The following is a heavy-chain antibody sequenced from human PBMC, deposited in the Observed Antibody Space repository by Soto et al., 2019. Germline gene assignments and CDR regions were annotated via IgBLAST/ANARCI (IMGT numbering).Heavy chain of an antibody. CDR3: ARGYDFWSGYYPKAYYYYYMDV. D-gene: IGHD3-3*01. V-gene: IGHV1-8*01. CDR2: MNPNSGNT. CDR1: GYTFTSYD. J-gene: IGHJ6*03. Sequence: ASVKVSCKASGYTFTSYDINWVRQATGQGLEWMGWMNPNSGNTGYAQKFQGRVTMTRNTSISTAYMELSSLRSEDTAVYYCARGYDFWSGYYPKAYYYYYMDVWGKGTTVTVSS.